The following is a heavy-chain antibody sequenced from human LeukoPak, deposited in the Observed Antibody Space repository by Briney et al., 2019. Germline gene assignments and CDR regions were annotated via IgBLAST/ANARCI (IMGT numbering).Heavy chain of an antibody. D-gene: IGHD3-10*01. CDR3: ARYASGSYYWFDP. Sequence: SETLSLTCTVSGGSISSTSYHWARIRQPPREGLVCIATVYYTGSAYYNPSLKSRVTISVDTSKSQFSLKLSSVTTADTALYYCARYASGSYYWFDPWGQGTLVTVSS. CDR1: GGSISSTSYH. J-gene: IGHJ5*02. CDR2: VYYTGSA. V-gene: IGHV4-39*01.